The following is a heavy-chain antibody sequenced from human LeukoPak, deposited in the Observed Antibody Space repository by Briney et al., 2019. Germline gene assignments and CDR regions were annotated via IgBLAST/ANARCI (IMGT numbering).Heavy chain of an antibody. J-gene: IGHJ4*02. CDR1: GGSISSYY. Sequence: SETLSLTCTVSGGSISSYYWNWIRQPAGKGLEWIGRIYASGSTNYNPSLKSRVTMSVDTSKNQFSLKSYPVTAADTAVYYCARGNTNWEEINYWGQGALVTVSS. CDR3: ARGNTNWEEINY. V-gene: IGHV4-4*07. CDR2: IYASGST. D-gene: IGHD1-1*01.